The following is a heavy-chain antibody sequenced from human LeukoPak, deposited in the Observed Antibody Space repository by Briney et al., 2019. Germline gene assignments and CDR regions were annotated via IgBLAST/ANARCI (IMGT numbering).Heavy chain of an antibody. CDR1: GFSFTDAW. Sequence: GGSLRLSCAASGFSFTDAWMNWVRQAPGKGLETVGRIKSKSDGGTTYYAAPVKSRFTISRDDSKNTLYLQMNSLKIEDTAVYYCTTDLGSDWGQGTLVTVSS. J-gene: IGHJ4*02. CDR3: TTDLGSD. CDR2: IKSKSDGGTT. V-gene: IGHV3-15*01. D-gene: IGHD1-26*01.